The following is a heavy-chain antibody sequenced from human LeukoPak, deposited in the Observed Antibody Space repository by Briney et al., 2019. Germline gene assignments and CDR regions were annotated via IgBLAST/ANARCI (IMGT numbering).Heavy chain of an antibody. CDR2: IKQDGSEK. V-gene: IGHV3-7*03. Sequence: GGSLRLSCAASGFTFSSYWMSWVRQAPGKRREWVANIKQDGSEKYYVDSVKGRFTISRDNAKNSLYLQMNSLRAEDTAVYYCARCYSYGNFDYWGQGTLVTVSS. D-gene: IGHD5-18*01. CDR3: ARCYSYGNFDY. J-gene: IGHJ4*02. CDR1: GFTFSSYW.